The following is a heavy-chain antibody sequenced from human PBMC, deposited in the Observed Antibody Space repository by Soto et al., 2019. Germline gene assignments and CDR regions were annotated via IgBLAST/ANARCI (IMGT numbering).Heavy chain of an antibody. J-gene: IGHJ5*02. CDR1: GYTFTSYY. D-gene: IGHD4-4*01. V-gene: IGHV1-46*01. Sequence: QVQLVQSGAEVKKPGASVKVSCKASGYTFTSYYMHWVRQAPGEGLEWMGIINPSGGSTSYAQKFQGRVTMTRDTSTSTVYMELSSLRSEDTAVYYCAGLRYSNRRWFDPWGQGTLVTVSS. CDR3: AGLRYSNRRWFDP. CDR2: INPSGGST.